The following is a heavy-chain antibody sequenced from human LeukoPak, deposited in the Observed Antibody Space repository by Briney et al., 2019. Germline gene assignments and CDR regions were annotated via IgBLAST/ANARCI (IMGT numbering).Heavy chain of an antibody. D-gene: IGHD3-3*01. CDR3: ARDGGYDFWSGYYSSHFDY. J-gene: IGHJ4*02. CDR1: GFTFSSYS. Sequence: PGGSLRLSCAASGFTFSSYSMNWVRQAPGKGLVWVSRINSDGSSTSYADSVKGRFTISRDNAKNTLYLQMNSLRAEDTAVYYCARDGGYDFWSGYYSSHFDYWGQGTLVTVSS. CDR2: INSDGSST. V-gene: IGHV3-74*01.